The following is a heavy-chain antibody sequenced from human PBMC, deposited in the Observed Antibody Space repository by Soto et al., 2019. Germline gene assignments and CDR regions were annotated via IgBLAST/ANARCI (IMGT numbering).Heavy chain of an antibody. V-gene: IGHV5-51*01. Sequence: GESLKISCNGSGYSFTSYWIGWVRQMPGKGLEWMGIIYPGDSDTRYSPSFQGQVTISADKSISTAYPQWSSLKASDTAMYYCARLYLGVVGPSLIWGQGTMVTVSS. D-gene: IGHD3-3*01. CDR3: ARLYLGVVGPSLI. J-gene: IGHJ3*02. CDR2: IYPGDSDT. CDR1: GYSFTSYW.